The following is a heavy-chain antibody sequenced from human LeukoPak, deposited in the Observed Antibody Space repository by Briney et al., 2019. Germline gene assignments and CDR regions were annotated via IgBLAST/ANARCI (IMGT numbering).Heavy chain of an antibody. CDR2: IDGGGVNT. CDR1: GFIFGNYG. V-gene: IGHV3-23*01. D-gene: IGHD3-10*01. J-gene: IGHJ4*02. CDR3: ASGDALDF. Sequence: GGSLRVSCAGSGFIFGNYGVSWVRQAPGKGLEWVSAIDGGGVNTLYADSVRGRFTISRDNAKNSLYLQMDSLRAEDMAVYYCASGDALDFWGQGTLVTVSS.